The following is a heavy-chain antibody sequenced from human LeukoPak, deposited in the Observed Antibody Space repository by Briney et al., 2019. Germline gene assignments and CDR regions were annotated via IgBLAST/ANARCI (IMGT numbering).Heavy chain of an antibody. J-gene: IGHJ6*02. V-gene: IGHV3-9*01. CDR1: GFTFDDYA. Sequence: GGSLRLSCAASGFTFDDYAMHWVRQAPGKGLEWVSGISWNSGSIGYADSVKGRFTISRDNAKNSLYLQMNRLRAEDTALYYCARVATTLYYYYGMDVWGQGTTVTVSS. CDR3: ARVATTLYYYYGMDV. CDR2: ISWNSGSI. D-gene: IGHD5-12*01.